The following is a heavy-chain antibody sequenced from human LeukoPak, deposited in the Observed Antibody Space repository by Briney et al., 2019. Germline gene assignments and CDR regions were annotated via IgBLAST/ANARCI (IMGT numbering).Heavy chain of an antibody. CDR1: GGTFSSYA. V-gene: IGHV1-69*05. CDR3: VRPYDSSRPRAFDI. D-gene: IGHD3-22*01. CDR2: IIPIFGTA. Sequence: SVKVSCKASGGTFSSYAISWVRQAPGQGLEWMGGIIPIFGTANYAQKFQGRVTITTDESTSTAYMELSSLRSEDTAVYYCVRPYDSSRPRAFDIWGQGTMVTVSS. J-gene: IGHJ3*02.